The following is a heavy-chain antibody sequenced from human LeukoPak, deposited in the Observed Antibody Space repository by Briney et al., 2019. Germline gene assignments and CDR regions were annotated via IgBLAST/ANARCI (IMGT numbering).Heavy chain of an antibody. J-gene: IGHJ3*02. V-gene: IGHV4-34*01. CDR3: ARGRHYYGSGSHHPFRAFDI. Sequence: SETLSLTCAVYGGSFSGYYWSWIRQPPGKGLEWIGEINHSGSTNYNPSLKSRVTISVDTSKNQFSLKLSSVTAADTAVYYCARGRHYYGSGSHHPFRAFDIWGQGTMVTVSS. CDR1: GGSFSGYY. CDR2: INHSGST. D-gene: IGHD3-10*01.